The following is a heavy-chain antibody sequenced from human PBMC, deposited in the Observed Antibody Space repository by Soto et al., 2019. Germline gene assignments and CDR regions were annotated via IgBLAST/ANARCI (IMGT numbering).Heavy chain of an antibody. V-gene: IGHV3-23*01. CDR2: ISGSGDST. CDR1: GFTFSSYA. D-gene: IGHD2-15*01. CDR3: ARRGSVSSYDY. J-gene: IGHJ4*02. Sequence: EVPLLESGGGLVQPGGSLRLSCAASGFTFSSYAMRWVRQAPVKGLEWVSAISGSGDSTYYADSVKGRFTISRDNSKNTLYLQMNSLRAEDTAVYYGARRGSVSSYDYWGQGTLVTVYS.